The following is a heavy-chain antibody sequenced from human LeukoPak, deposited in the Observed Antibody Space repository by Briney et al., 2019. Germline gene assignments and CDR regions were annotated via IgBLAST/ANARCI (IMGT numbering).Heavy chain of an antibody. Sequence: GGSLRLSCSGTGFTFSRCGIHWVRQAPGEGLEWVTVIRYDGGEEYYADSVRGRFTISRDNSKNTVYLQMNNLRAEDTALYYCARESGYNPEPVAFDIWGQGTTVTVSS. CDR2: IRYDGGEE. V-gene: IGHV3-33*01. D-gene: IGHD5-24*01. CDR1: GFTFSRCG. CDR3: ARESGYNPEPVAFDI. J-gene: IGHJ3*02.